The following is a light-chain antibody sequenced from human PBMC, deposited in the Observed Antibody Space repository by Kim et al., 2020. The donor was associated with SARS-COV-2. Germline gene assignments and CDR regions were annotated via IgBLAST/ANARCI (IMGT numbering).Light chain of an antibody. Sequence: SYELTQPPSVSVSPGQTASITCSGDKLGDKICLLVSAEARQSPVLVIYQDSKRPSGIPERFSGSNSGNTATLTISGTQAMDEADYYCQAWDSSIVVFGGGTQLTVL. J-gene: IGLJ2*01. CDR2: QDS. CDR3: QAWDSSIVV. V-gene: IGLV3-1*01. CDR1: KLGDKI.